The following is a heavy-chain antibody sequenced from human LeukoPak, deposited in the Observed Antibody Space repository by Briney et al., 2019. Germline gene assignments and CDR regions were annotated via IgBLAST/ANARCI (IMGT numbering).Heavy chain of an antibody. V-gene: IGHV3-7*01. J-gene: IGHJ4*02. Sequence: PGGSLRLSCAASGFTFSSYWMSWVRQAPGKGLEWVANIKQDGSEKYYVDSVKGRFTISRDNSKNTLYLQMNSLRAEDTAVYYCAKDVGIGGYCGGDCWTGYFDYWGQGTLVTVSS. CDR2: IKQDGSEK. CDR1: GFTFSSYW. D-gene: IGHD2-21*02. CDR3: AKDVGIGGYCGGDCWTGYFDY.